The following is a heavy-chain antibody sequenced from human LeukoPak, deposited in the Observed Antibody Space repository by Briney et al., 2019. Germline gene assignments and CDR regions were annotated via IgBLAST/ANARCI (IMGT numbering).Heavy chain of an antibody. J-gene: IGHJ4*02. V-gene: IGHV4-34*01. CDR1: GGSFSGYY. CDR3: ARRRTWGTLEQ. CDR2: INHSGST. D-gene: IGHD7-27*01. Sequence: SETLSLTCAVYGGSFSGYYWSWIRQPPGKGLEWIGEINHSGSTNYNPSLKSRVTISVDTSKNQFSLNLRSVTAADTAVYYCARRRTWGTLEQWGQGILVTVSS.